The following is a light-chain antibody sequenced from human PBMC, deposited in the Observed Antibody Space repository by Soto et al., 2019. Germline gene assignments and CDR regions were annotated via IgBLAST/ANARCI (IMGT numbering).Light chain of an antibody. CDR2: DAS. V-gene: IGKV1-5*01. CDR1: QSINIW. J-gene: IGKJ1*01. CDR3: QKYNSYS. Sequence: DIQMTQSPSTLSASVGDRVTITCRASQSINIWLAWYQQKPGKAPKLLIYDASSLQSGVPSRFRGSTSGTEFTLTISSLQPDDFATYYCQKYNSYSFGQGTKVDIK.